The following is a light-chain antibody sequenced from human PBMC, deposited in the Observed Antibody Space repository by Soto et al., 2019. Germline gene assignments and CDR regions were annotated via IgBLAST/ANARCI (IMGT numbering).Light chain of an antibody. CDR2: EVS. Sequence: QSALTQPASVSGSPGQSITISCTGTSSDVSRYNYVSWYQQHPGKAPKLMIYEVSNRPSGVSNRFSGSKSGNTASLTISGLQAEDEADYYCSSYTSSSTQVFGGGTKLTVL. J-gene: IGLJ3*02. CDR3: SSYTSSSTQV. V-gene: IGLV2-14*01. CDR1: SSDVSRYNY.